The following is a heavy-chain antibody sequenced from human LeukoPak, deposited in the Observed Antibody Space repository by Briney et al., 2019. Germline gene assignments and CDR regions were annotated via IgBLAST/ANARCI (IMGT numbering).Heavy chain of an antibody. CDR3: ARDNAVGEWELLADY. Sequence: GGSLRLSCAASGFTFSSYPMHWVRQAPGKGLEWVAVISYDGSNKYYADSVKGRFTISRDNSKNTLYLQMNSLRAEDTAVYYCARDNAVGEWELLADYWGQGTLVTVSS. CDR2: ISYDGSNK. J-gene: IGHJ4*02. V-gene: IGHV3-30*01. CDR1: GFTFSSYP. D-gene: IGHD1-26*01.